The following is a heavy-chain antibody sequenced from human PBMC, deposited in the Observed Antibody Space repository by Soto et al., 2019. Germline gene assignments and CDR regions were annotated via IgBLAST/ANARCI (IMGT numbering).Heavy chain of an antibody. CDR1: GGSISSGGYY. Sequence: SETLSLTCTVSGGSISSGGYYWSWIRQHPGKGLEWIGYIYYSGSTYYNPSLKSRVTISVDTSKNQFSLKLSSVTAADTAVYYCARDDMEFTGDNWFDPWGQGTLVTVSS. CDR3: ARDDMEFTGDNWFDP. CDR2: IYYSGST. V-gene: IGHV4-31*03. J-gene: IGHJ5*02. D-gene: IGHD7-27*01.